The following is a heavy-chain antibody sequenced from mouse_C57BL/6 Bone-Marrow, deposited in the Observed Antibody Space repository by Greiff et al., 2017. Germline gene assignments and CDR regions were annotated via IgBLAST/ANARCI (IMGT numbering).Heavy chain of an antibody. J-gene: IGHJ3*01. D-gene: IGHD2-4*01. V-gene: IGHV1-19*01. CDR1: GYTFTDYY. CDR2: INPYNGGT. CDR3: AREGTYDYDGFAY. Sequence: VQLQQSGPVLVKPGASVKMSCKASGYTFTDYYMNWVKQSHGKSLEWIGVINPYNGGTSYNQKFKGKATLTVDKSSSTAYMELNSLTSEDSAVDYCAREGTYDYDGFAYWGQGTLVTVSA.